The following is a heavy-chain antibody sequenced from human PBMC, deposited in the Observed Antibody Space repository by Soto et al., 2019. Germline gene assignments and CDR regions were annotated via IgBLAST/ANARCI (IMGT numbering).Heavy chain of an antibody. CDR1: GFTPDNYA. D-gene: IGHD6-19*01. J-gene: IGHJ1*01. V-gene: IGHV3-9*02. Sequence: PGGSLRLSCAASGFTPDNYAMHWVRQAPGKNLEWVSGISWNSGSIGYADSVKGRFTIARDNAKNSLYLQMNSLRAEDTALYYCAKDTAVAGTQAYGYWGQGTLVLVSS. CDR3: AKDTAVAGTQAYGY. CDR2: ISWNSGSI.